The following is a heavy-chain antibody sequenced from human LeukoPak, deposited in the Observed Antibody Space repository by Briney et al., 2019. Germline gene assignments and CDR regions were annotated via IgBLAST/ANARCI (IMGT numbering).Heavy chain of an antibody. CDR2: IKQDGSEK. D-gene: IGHD2-2*01. V-gene: IGHV3-7*01. CDR3: ARDRYCSSTSCYDWFDP. CDR1: GFTFSSYW. Sequence: GGSLRLSCAASGFTFSSYWMSWVRQAPGKGLEWVANIKQDGSEKYYVDSVKGRFTISRDNAKNSLYLQMNSLRAEDTAVHYCARDRYCSSTSCYDWFDPWGQGTLVTVCS. J-gene: IGHJ5*02.